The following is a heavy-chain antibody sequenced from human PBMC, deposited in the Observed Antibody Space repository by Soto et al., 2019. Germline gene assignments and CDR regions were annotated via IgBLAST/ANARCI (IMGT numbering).Heavy chain of an antibody. V-gene: IGHV5-51*01. CDR1: GYSFTTYW. Sequence: PGESLKTSCKGSGYSFTTYWIGWVRQMPGKGLEWMGVIYPGDSESRYSPSFQGQVTISADKSISTAYLQWSSLKASDTAMYYCERLSNTYYFDFWGQGTLVPVSS. CDR2: IYPGDSES. J-gene: IGHJ4*02. CDR3: ERLSNTYYFDF.